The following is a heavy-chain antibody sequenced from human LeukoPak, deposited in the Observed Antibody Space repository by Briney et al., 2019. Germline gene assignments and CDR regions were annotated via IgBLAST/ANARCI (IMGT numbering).Heavy chain of an antibody. CDR3: ASRSSLYSSGRYEYYFDY. Sequence: SETLSLTCSVSADSISRYYWSWIRQPPGKGLEWIGYMFHTGSTSYNPSLKSRVTISMDTSKLQFSLRLSSVTAADTAVYYCASRSSLYSSGRYEYYFDYWGQGTLVTVSS. CDR2: MFHTGST. J-gene: IGHJ4*02. CDR1: ADSISRYY. V-gene: IGHV4-59*01. D-gene: IGHD6-13*01.